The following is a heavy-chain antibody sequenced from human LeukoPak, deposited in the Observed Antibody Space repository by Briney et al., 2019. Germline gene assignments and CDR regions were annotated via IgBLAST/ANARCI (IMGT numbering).Heavy chain of an antibody. CDR2: IYYSGST. Sequence: PSETLSLTCTVSGGSISSSSYYWGWIRQPPGKGLEWIGSIYYSGSTYYNPSLMSRVTISVDTSKNQFSMKLSSVTAADTAVYYCARQAGGYYDSSGYRDFAYWGQGTLVTVSS. V-gene: IGHV4-39*01. D-gene: IGHD3-22*01. CDR3: ARQAGGYYDSSGYRDFAY. CDR1: GGSISSSSYY. J-gene: IGHJ4*02.